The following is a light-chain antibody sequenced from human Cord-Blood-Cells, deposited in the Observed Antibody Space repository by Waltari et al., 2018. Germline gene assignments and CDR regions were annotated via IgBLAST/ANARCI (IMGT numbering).Light chain of an antibody. CDR3: QQYYSTLLT. V-gene: IGKV4-1*01. CDR2: WAS. Sequence: DFVMTQSPASLAVSLGEGAHINCKSSQSVLYSSNNKNYLAWYQQKPGQPPKLLIYWASTRESGVPDRFSGSGSGTDFTLTISSLQAEDVAVYYCQQYYSTLLTFGGGTKVEIK. CDR1: QSVLYSSNNKNY. J-gene: IGKJ4*01.